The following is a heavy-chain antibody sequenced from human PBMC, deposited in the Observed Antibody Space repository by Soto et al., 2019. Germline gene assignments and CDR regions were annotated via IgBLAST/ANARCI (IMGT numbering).Heavy chain of an antibody. D-gene: IGHD6-13*01. CDR2: ISGSGGST. J-gene: IGHJ4*02. V-gene: IGHV3-23*01. CDR3: AKDQGSSWYEIDY. Sequence: EVQLLESGGGLVQPGGSLRLSCAASGFNFSNYAVTWVRQAPGKGLEWVSTISGSGGSTYYADSVKGRFTISRDNSKNTLDLQMNSLRAEDTAVYYCAKDQGSSWYEIDYWGQGTLVTVSS. CDR1: GFNFSNYA.